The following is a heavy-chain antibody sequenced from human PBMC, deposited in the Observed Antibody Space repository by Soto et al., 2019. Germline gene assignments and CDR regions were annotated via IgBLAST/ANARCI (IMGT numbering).Heavy chain of an antibody. CDR1: GYTFSNYA. J-gene: IGHJ4*02. D-gene: IGHD6-19*01. CDR2: INADNGNT. CDR3: ARLLAVAGTRSFDY. Sequence: QVQLVQSGAEEEKPGASVKVSCKASGYTFSNYAIHWVRQAPGQRLEWMGWINADNGNTRYSQKFQGRVTITRDTXXSTAYMELSRLRSEDTAVYYCARLLAVAGTRSFDYWGQGSPVTVSS. V-gene: IGHV1-3*05.